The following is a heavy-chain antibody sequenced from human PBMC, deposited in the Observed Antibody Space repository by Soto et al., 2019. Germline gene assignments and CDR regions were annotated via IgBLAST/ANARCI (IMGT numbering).Heavy chain of an antibody. Sequence: FPDYTLSWFRQARGKGLEWLGFIRNKAYGGTTEYAASVKGRFTISRDDSKSIAYLLMNSLKTEDTAMYYCTRDGRYSGYPPPAFWGQGTLVTVSS. V-gene: IGHV3-49*03. J-gene: IGHJ4*02. D-gene: IGHD5-12*01. CDR3: TRDGRYSGYPPPAF. CDR2: IRNKAYGGTT. CDR1: FPDYT.